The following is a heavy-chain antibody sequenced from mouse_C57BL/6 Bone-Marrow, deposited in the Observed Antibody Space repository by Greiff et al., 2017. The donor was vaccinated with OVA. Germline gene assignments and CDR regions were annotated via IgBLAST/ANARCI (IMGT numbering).Heavy chain of an antibody. V-gene: IGHV1-11*01. CDR2: IYPVSGET. J-gene: IGHJ4*01. CDR3: GSTTVWRGYYAMDY. D-gene: IGHD1-1*01. CDR1: GYTFTDHI. Sequence: VQLQQSGAELASPGASVTLSCKASGYTFTDHIMNWVKKRPGQGLEWIGRIYPVSGETNYNQKFMGKATFSVDRSSSTVYMVLNSLTSEDPAVYDCGSTTVWRGYYAMDYWGQGTSVTVSS.